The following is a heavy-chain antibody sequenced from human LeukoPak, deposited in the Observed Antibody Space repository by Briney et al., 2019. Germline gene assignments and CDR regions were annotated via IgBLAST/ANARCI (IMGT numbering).Heavy chain of an antibody. Sequence: ASVKVSCKASGYTLTSYGISWVRQAPGQGLEWRGWSSGYNDNTNYAQKVQGRVTMTTDTAKSTAYMELRSLRSDDSGVYYCARDKLNPVYLRNWGQGTMVTVSS. J-gene: IGHJ3*01. CDR3: ARDKLNPVYLRN. CDR2: SSGYNDNT. D-gene: IGHD5/OR15-5a*01. V-gene: IGHV1-18*01. CDR1: GYTLTSYG.